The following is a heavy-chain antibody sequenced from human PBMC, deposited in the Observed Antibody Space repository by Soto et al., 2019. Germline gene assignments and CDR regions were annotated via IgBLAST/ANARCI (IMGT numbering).Heavy chain of an antibody. CDR3: ARDRGNIKIFDL. V-gene: IGHV3-21*01. CDR1: GFTFSTYS. CDR2: ISIGSTSK. J-gene: IGHJ4*02. D-gene: IGHD3-16*01. Sequence: PGGSLRLSCTASGFTFSTYSMNWVRKAPGKGLEWVSYISIGSTSKHYADSLKGRFTISRDNAKNSVYLQMNDLRADDTAVYYCARDRGNIKIFDLWRPGTLVTVSS.